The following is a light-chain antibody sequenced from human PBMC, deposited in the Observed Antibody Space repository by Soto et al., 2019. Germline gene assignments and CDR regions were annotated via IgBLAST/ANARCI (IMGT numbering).Light chain of an antibody. CDR1: QSVRSSY. CDR2: GAS. J-gene: IGKJ1*01. Sequence: EIVLTQSPGTLSLPPGESATLSCRASQSVRSSYLACYQQKFGQAPRLLIYGASSRATGIPDTFSGSGSGKDFTLTISRLEPEDFAVYYYQQYGSSSWTFGQGTKVEIK. V-gene: IGKV3-20*01. CDR3: QQYGSSSWT.